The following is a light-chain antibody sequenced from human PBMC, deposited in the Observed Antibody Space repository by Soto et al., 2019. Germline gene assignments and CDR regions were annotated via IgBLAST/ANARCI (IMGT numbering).Light chain of an antibody. CDR1: QSVSSSY. CDR3: QQYGSSPT. V-gene: IGKV3-20*01. CDR2: DVS. Sequence: EIVLTQSPGTLSLSPGERATLSCRSSQSVSSSYLAWSQQKAGQAPRLIIDDVSSTATGIPDRSSGSGSGTNFTLTISRLEAEYFAVYYCQQYGSSPTFGRGTKVEIK. J-gene: IGKJ1*01.